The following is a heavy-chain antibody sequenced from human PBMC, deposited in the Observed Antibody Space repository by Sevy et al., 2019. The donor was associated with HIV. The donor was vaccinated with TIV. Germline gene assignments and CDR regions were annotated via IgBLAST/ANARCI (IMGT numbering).Heavy chain of an antibody. CDR1: GFIFSSYV. D-gene: IGHD3-3*01. J-gene: IGHJ4*02. CDR2: ISGSGGYT. V-gene: IGHV3-23*01. Sequence: GGSLRLSFAASGFIFSSYVMNWVRQAPGKGLEWVSGISGSGGYTYYADSVKGRFTISRDNSNKILYLEMNTLRVEDTAVYYCAGGSWSGFDYWGQGTLVTVSS. CDR3: AGGSWSGFDY.